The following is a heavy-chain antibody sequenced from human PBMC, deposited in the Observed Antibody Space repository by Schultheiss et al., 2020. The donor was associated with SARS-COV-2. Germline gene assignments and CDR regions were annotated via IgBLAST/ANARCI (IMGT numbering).Heavy chain of an antibody. CDR2: IYSGGST. CDR1: GFTVSSNY. CDR3: ARGSIAARWVYYGMDV. Sequence: GGSLRLSCAASGFTVSSNYMSWVRQAPGKGLEWVSVIYSGGSTYYADSVKGRFTISRDNSKNTLYLQMNSLRAEDTAVYYCARGSIAARWVYYGMDVWGQGTTVTVSS. V-gene: IGHV3-66*02. D-gene: IGHD6-6*01. J-gene: IGHJ6*02.